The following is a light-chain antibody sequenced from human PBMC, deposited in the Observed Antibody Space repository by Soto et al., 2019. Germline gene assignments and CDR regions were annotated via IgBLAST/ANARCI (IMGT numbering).Light chain of an antibody. CDR3: QQHGTPPPAWR. V-gene: IGKV3-20*01. Sequence: ETVLTQSPGTLSLSPGERATLFYRASQSITSNHLAWYQQKPGQAHRLLIYGSSSRATGNPYRFSGSGSGTDFALTISRLEPEELAVHCCQQHGTPPPAWRFGQGTQVELK. CDR1: QSITSNH. CDR2: GSS. J-gene: IGKJ1*01.